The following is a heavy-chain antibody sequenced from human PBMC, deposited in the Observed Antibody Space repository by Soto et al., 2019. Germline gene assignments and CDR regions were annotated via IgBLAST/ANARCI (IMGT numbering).Heavy chain of an antibody. Sequence: HPGGSLRLSCAASGFTFRSYAMHWVRQAPGKGLEWVAIISYDEIYKYYADSVKGRFTISRDTAKNSLYLQMNSLRVDDTALYFCARASHRGRYFDWLIFPLGHWGQGTLVTVSS. D-gene: IGHD3-9*01. V-gene: IGHV3-30-3*01. CDR2: ISYDEIYK. CDR3: ARASHRGRYFDWLIFPLGH. CDR1: GFTFRSYA. J-gene: IGHJ4*02.